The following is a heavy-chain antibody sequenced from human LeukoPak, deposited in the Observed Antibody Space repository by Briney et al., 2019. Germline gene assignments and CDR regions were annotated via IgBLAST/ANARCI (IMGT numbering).Heavy chain of an antibody. CDR2: IHTSGST. D-gene: IGHD3-3*01. Sequence: PSETLSLTCTVSGGSISSGSYYWSWIRQPAGKGLEWIGRIHTSGSTNYNPSLKSRVTVSVDTSKNQFSLKLSSVTAADTAVYYCARGLGDFWSGFLQNWFDPWGQGTLVTVSS. CDR3: ARGLGDFWSGFLQNWFDP. J-gene: IGHJ5*02. V-gene: IGHV4-61*02. CDR1: GGSISSGSYY.